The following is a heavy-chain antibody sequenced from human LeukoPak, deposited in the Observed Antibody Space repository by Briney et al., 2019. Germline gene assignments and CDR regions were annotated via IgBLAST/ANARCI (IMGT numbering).Heavy chain of an antibody. CDR1: GFTFSSYG. V-gene: IGHV3-30*02. J-gene: IGHJ3*02. CDR2: IRYDGSNK. Sequence: QPGGSLRLSCAASGFTFSSYGMHWVRQAPGKGLEWVAFIRYDGSNKYYADSVKGRFTISRDNSKNTLYLQMNSLRAEDTAVYYCAKGSSGYSYALDAFDIWGQGTMVTVPS. CDR3: AKGSSGYSYALDAFDI. D-gene: IGHD5-18*01.